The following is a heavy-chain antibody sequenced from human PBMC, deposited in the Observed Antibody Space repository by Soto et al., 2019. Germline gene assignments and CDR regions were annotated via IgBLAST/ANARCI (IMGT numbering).Heavy chain of an antibody. Sequence: QVQLQQWGAGLLKPSETLSLTCAVYGGSFSGYYWSWFRQPPGKGLEWFVEINHSGSTNYNPSLKSRVTISVDTSKNQFPRKLSSVTAADTAVYYCAGPYCSSTSCYPLSMDVWGQGTTVTVSS. J-gene: IGHJ6*02. CDR2: INHSGST. D-gene: IGHD2-2*01. CDR3: AGPYCSSTSCYPLSMDV. V-gene: IGHV4-34*01. CDR1: GGSFSGYY.